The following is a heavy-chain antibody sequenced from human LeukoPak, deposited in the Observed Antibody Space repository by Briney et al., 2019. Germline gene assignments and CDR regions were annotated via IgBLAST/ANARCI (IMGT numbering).Heavy chain of an antibody. CDR2: INPSGGST. Sequence: ASVKVSCKASGYTFTGYYMHWVRQAPGQGLEWMGWINPSGGSTSYAQKFQGRVTMTRDMSTSTVYMELSSLRSEDTAVYYCARVGLAAGEKAFDIWGQGTMVTVSS. V-gene: IGHV1-46*01. CDR1: GYTFTGYY. CDR3: ARVGLAAGEKAFDI. D-gene: IGHD6-13*01. J-gene: IGHJ3*02.